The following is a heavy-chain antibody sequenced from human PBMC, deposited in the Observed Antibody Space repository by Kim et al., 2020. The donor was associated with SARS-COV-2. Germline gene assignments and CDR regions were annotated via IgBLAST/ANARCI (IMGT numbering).Heavy chain of an antibody. D-gene: IGHD3-10*01. CDR3: AREFRGYFDY. CDR1: GGSISSGGYY. Sequence: SETLSLTCTVSGGSISSGGYYWSWIRQHPGKGLEWIGYIYYSGSTCYNPSLKSRVTISVDTSKNQFSLKLSSVTAADTAVYYCAREFRGYFDYWGQGTLVTVSS. J-gene: IGHJ4*02. V-gene: IGHV4-31*03. CDR2: IYYSGST.